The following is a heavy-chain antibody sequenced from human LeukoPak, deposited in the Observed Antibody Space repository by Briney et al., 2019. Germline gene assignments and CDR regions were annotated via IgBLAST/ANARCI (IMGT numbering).Heavy chain of an antibody. V-gene: IGHV4-59*12. D-gene: IGHD5-12*01. CDR1: GGPISSYY. J-gene: IGHJ2*01. CDR3: AKDRYSGYDPNWYFDL. CDR2: IYYSGST. Sequence: PSETLSLTCTVSGGPISSYYWSWLRQPPGKGLEWIGYIYYSGSTNYNPSLKSRVTISVDTSKNQFSLKLSSVTAADTAVYYCAKDRYSGYDPNWYFDLWGRGTLVTVSS.